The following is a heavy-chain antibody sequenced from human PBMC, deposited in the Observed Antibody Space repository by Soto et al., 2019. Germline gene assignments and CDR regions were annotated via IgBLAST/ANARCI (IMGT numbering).Heavy chain of an antibody. V-gene: IGHV3-23*01. Sequence: GAVRRYCVASGFTFSSYDMTWVRQAPGKGLEWVSAISGGDGSPSYADSVKGRFTISRDNSKNTLYLHMNSLRADDTAAYYCAKWHTYNYDSLAFSGFDCWGQGTQVPVSS. CDR1: GFTFSSYD. D-gene: IGHD3-16*01. J-gene: IGHJ4*02. CDR2: ISGGDGSP. CDR3: AKWHTYNYDSLAFSGFDC.